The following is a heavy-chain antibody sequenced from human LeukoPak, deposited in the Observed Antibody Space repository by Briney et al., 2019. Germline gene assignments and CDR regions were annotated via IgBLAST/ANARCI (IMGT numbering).Heavy chain of an antibody. CDR3: ARDLAWPHTRDAFDI. V-gene: IGHV3-30*04. CDR1: GFTFSNYA. Sequence: GGSLRLSCAGSGFTFSNYAMHCVRQAPGKGLEWVAVISYDGRNKDYADSVKGRFTISRDNAKNSLYLQMNSLRAEDTAVYYCARDLAWPHTRDAFDIWGQGTMVTVSS. J-gene: IGHJ3*02. CDR2: ISYDGRNK. D-gene: IGHD3-3*02.